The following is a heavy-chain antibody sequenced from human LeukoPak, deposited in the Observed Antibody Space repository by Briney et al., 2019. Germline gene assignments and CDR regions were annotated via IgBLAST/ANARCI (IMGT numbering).Heavy chain of an antibody. D-gene: IGHD3-3*01. CDR3: AKDRYGFWSGYDY. CDR2: ISGSGGST. Sequence: GGSLRLSCAASGFTFSSYAMSWVRQAPGKGLEWVSAISGSGGSTYYADSVKGRFTISRDNSKNTLYLQMNSLRVEDTAVYYCAKDRYGFWSGYDYWGQGTLVTVSS. CDR1: GFTFSSYA. V-gene: IGHV3-23*01. J-gene: IGHJ4*02.